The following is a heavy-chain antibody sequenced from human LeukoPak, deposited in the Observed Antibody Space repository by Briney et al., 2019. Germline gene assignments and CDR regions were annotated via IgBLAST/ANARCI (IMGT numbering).Heavy chain of an antibody. D-gene: IGHD1-1*01. J-gene: IGHJ4*02. CDR1: GGSISSGGYY. Sequence: SQTLSLTCTVSGGSISSGGYYWSWIRQHPGKGLEWIGYIFKGGGTYYNPSLNSRVTMSADVSRNQFSLELTSVTAADTAVYYCVRGTGGRWGQGILVTVSS. CDR2: IFKGGGT. V-gene: IGHV4-31*03. CDR3: VRGTGGR.